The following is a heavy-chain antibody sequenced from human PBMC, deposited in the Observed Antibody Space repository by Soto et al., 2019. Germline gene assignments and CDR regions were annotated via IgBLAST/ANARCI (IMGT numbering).Heavy chain of an antibody. CDR3: AKQRIRAFDASPGIAAASWFDP. CDR2: SSGSGGST. CDR1: GFTLSSYA. D-gene: IGHD6-13*01. J-gene: IGHJ5*02. Sequence: LRLSCAASGFTLSSYAMSWVRQATGQGLEWVSASSGSGGSTYYADSAKGRFPISRDNSKNTLYLQMHSLRAEDTAVYYCAKQRIRAFDASPGIAAASWFDPWGQGTLVTVSS. V-gene: IGHV3-23*01.